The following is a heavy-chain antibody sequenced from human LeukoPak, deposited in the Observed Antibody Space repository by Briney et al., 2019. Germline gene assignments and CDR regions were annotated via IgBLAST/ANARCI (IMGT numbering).Heavy chain of an antibody. Sequence: QTGGSLRLSCAASGFTVSSNYMSWVRQAPGKGLEWVSVIYSGGSTYYADSVKGRLTISRDNSKNTLYLQMNSLRAEDTAVYYCARGKPTNFDYWGQGTLVTVSS. J-gene: IGHJ4*02. CDR1: GFTVSSNY. CDR3: ARGKPTNFDY. V-gene: IGHV3-53*01. CDR2: IYSGGST.